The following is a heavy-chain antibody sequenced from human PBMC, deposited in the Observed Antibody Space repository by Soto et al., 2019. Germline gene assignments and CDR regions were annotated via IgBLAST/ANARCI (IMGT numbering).Heavy chain of an antibody. J-gene: IGHJ4*02. CDR1: GFAFNNYG. CDR3: AREDSIIIPAVSDF. D-gene: IGHD2-2*01. V-gene: IGHV3-21*01. CDR2: ISKSDYT. Sequence: PVGSLRLSCTVSGFAFNNYGINWARQAPGKGLEWVSSISKSDYTYYSDSVKGRFTISRDNAKNSVSLQMNTLRVEDTAVYYCAREDSIIIPAVSDFWGQGTLVTVSS.